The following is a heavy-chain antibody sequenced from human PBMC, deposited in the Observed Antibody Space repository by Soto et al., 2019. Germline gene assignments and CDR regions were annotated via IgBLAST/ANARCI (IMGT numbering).Heavy chain of an antibody. J-gene: IGHJ4*02. CDR2: ISGSGGST. CDR3: AKEGGRYGYRTMGWGAYYFDY. D-gene: IGHD6-13*01. CDR1: GFTFSSYA. Sequence: QPGGSLRLSCAASGFTFSSYAMSWVRQAPGKGLEWVSAISGSGGSTYYADSVKGRFTISRDNSKNTLYLQMNSLRAEDTAVYYCAKEGGRYGYRTMGWGAYYFDYWGQGTLVTVSS. V-gene: IGHV3-23*01.